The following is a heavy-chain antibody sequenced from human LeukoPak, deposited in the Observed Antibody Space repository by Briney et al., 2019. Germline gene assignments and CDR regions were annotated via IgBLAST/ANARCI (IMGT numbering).Heavy chain of an antibody. D-gene: IGHD6-19*01. J-gene: IGHJ4*02. CDR1: GFTFSSYG. CDR2: IRYDGSNK. Sequence: PGGSLRLSCAASGFTFSSYGMHWVRQAPGKGLEWVAFIRYDGSNKYYADSVKGRFTISRDNSKNTLYLQMNSLRAEDTAVYYCANERVIAVAGIKYFDYWGQGSLVTVSS. V-gene: IGHV3-30*02. CDR3: ANERVIAVAGIKYFDY.